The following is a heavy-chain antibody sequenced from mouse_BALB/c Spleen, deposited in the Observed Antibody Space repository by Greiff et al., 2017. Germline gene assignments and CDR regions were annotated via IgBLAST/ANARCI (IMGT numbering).Heavy chain of an antibody. CDR1: GDSITSGY. CDR3: ERWDDYDGFAY. Sequence: EVKLMESGPSLVKPSQTLSLTCSVTGDSITSGYWNWVRKFPGNKLEYMGYISSSGSTYYNPSLKSRISITRDTSKNQYYLQLNSVTTEDTATYYCERWDDYDGFAYWGQGTLVTVSA. CDR2: ISSSGST. J-gene: IGHJ3*01. D-gene: IGHD2-4*01. V-gene: IGHV3-8*02.